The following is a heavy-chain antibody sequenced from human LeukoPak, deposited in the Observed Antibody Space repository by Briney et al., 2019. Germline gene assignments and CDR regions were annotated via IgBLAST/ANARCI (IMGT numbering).Heavy chain of an antibody. CDR2: IYYSGST. J-gene: IGHJ4*02. V-gene: IGHV4-31*03. CDR1: GGSISSGGYY. CDR3: ARDRRGYFDY. Sequence: SQTLSLTCTVSGGSISSGGYYWSWIRQHPGKGLEWIGYIYYSGSTYYNPSLKSRVTISVDTSKNQFFLKLSSVTAADTAVYYCARDRRGYFDYWGQGTLVTVSS.